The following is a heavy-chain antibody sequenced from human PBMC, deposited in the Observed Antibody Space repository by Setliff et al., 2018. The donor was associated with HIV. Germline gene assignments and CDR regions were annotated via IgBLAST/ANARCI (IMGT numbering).Heavy chain of an antibody. Sequence: ATLSLTCTVSGGSISNYYWSWIRQPPGKGLEWIGYIYYSGGTYYNPSLKSRVTISVDTSKNQFSLKLSSVTAADTAVYYCARVPTNPDFYYYYMDVWGKGTTVTVSS. CDR1: GGSISNYY. V-gene: IGHV4-59*12. CDR2: IYYSGGT. CDR3: ARVPTNPDFYYYYMDV. J-gene: IGHJ6*03.